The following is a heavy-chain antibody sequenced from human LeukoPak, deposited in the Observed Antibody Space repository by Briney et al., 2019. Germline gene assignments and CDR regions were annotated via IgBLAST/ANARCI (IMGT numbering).Heavy chain of an antibody. CDR3: ARVFKEIVVVHTGTAYYYGMDV. D-gene: IGHD2-15*01. CDR1: GFTFSSYS. J-gene: IGHJ6*02. Sequence: GGPLRLSCAASGFTFSSYSMKWVRQARGKGLEGVSYISSSSSTIYYADSVKGRFTISRDNAKNSLYLQMNSLRAVDTAVYYCARVFKEIVVVHTGTAYYYGMDVWGQGTTVTVSS. V-gene: IGHV3-48*01. CDR2: ISSSSSTI.